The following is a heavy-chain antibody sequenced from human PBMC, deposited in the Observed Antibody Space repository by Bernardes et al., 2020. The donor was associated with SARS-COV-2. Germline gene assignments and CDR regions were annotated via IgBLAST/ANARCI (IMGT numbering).Heavy chain of an antibody. CDR1: GFTFSSYW. V-gene: IGHV3-7*03. CDR2: IKQDGSEK. CDR3: AKDGLITYGMDV. D-gene: IGHD2-8*01. Sequence: GGSLRLSCAASGFTFSSYWMRWVRQAPGKGLEWVAIIKQDGSEKYYVDSVKGRFTISRDNAENSLYLQMSSLRAEDTAVYYCAKDGLITYGMDVWGQGTTVTVSS. J-gene: IGHJ6*02.